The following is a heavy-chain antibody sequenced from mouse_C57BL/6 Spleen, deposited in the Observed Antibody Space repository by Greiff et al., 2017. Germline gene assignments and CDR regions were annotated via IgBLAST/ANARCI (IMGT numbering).Heavy chain of an antibody. V-gene: IGHV2-2*01. J-gene: IGHJ4*01. Sequence: VQLQQSGPGLVQPSQSLSITCTVSGFSLTSYGVHWVRQSPGKGLEWLGVIWSGGSTDYNAAFISRLSISKDNSKSQVFFKMNSLQADDTAIYYCARNSGYGSSSYAMDYWGQGTSVTVSS. CDR3: ARNSGYGSSSYAMDY. D-gene: IGHD1-1*01. CDR2: IWSGGST. CDR1: GFSLTSYG.